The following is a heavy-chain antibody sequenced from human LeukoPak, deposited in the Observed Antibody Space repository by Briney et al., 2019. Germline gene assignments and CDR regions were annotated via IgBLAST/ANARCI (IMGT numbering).Heavy chain of an antibody. CDR1: GFTFDDYS. Sequence: TGGSLRLSCAASGFTFDDYSMHWVRQAPGKGLEWVSLISGDGGSTYYADSVKGRFAMSRDNSKNSLYLQMNSLRTEDIALYYCVKPAGGSYYEGPFDYWGQGTLVTVSS. V-gene: IGHV3-43*02. D-gene: IGHD1-26*01. J-gene: IGHJ4*02. CDR3: VKPAGGSYYEGPFDY. CDR2: ISGDGGST.